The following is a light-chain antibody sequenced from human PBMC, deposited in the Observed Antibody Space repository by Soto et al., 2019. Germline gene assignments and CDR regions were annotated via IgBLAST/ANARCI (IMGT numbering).Light chain of an antibody. V-gene: IGKV3-20*01. CDR3: QQYGSSPST. Sequence: IIFKQSAVTVSLSKGERATLSCRASQSVSSSYLAWYQQKPGQAPRLLIYGASSRATGIPDRFSGSGSGTDFTLTIIRLEPEDFAVYYCQQYGSSPSTFGQGTRLE. CDR1: QSVSSSY. CDR2: GAS. J-gene: IGKJ5*01.